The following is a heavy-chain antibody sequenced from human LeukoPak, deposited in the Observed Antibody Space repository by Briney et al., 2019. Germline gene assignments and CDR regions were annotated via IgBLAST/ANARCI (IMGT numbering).Heavy chain of an antibody. CDR3: ARDDLYCSSTSCYTIAFDY. CDR1: GFTFSSYS. CDR2: ISSSSSTI. V-gene: IGHV3-48*04. Sequence: GGSLRLSCAASGFTFSSYSMNWVRQAPGKGLEWVSYISSSSSTIYYADSVKGRFTISRDNAKNSLYLQMNSLRAEDTAVYYCARDDLYCSSTSCYTIAFDYWGQGTLVTVSS. J-gene: IGHJ4*02. D-gene: IGHD2-2*02.